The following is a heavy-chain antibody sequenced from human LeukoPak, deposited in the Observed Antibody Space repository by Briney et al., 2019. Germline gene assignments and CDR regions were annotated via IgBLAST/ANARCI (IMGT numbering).Heavy chain of an antibody. Sequence: SETLSLTCTVSGGSISSYYWSWIRQPPGKGLEWIGYIYYSGSTNYNPSLKSRVTISVDTSKNQFSLKLSSVTAADTAVYYCARDKSHCSSTSCYATHYYYMDVWGKGTTVTVS. CDR3: ARDKSHCSSTSCYATHYYYMDV. CDR1: GGSISSYY. CDR2: IYYSGST. J-gene: IGHJ6*03. D-gene: IGHD2-2*01. V-gene: IGHV4-59*01.